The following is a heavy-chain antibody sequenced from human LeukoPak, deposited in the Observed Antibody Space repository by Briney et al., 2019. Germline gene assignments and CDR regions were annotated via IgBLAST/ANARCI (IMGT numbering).Heavy chain of an antibody. V-gene: IGHV4-39*01. J-gene: IGHJ4*02. D-gene: IGHD3-9*01. CDR2: ICYSGST. CDR1: GGSISSSSYY. Sequence: SETLSLTCTVSGGSISSSSYYWGWIRQPPGKGREWIASICYSGSTYYNPSLKSRVTISVDTSKYQFFLKLSSVTAADTAVYYCARHAGGLRYFDWLLYPFDYWGQGTLVTVSS. CDR3: ARHAGGLRYFDWLLYPFDY.